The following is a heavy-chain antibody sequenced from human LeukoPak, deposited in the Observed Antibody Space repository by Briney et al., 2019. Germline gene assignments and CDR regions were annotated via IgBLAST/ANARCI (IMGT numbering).Heavy chain of an antibody. V-gene: IGHV3-11*04. D-gene: IGHD2-2*01. CDR3: AKDARYCSSTSCYAGGRYFDY. CDR1: GFTFSDYY. J-gene: IGHJ4*02. Sequence: GGSLRLSCAASGFTFSDYYMTWIRQAPGKGLDCFSYISDTGDTTYYADSVKGRFTISRDNSKNTLYLQMNSLRAEDTAVYYCAKDARYCSSTSCYAGGRYFDYWGQGTLVTVSS. CDR2: ISDTGDTT.